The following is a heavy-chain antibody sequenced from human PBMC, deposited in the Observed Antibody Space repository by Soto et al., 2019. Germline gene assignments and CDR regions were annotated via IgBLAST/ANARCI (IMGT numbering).Heavy chain of an antibody. CDR2: IYYSGST. CDR3: ARVVVVVPFSPGGMDV. CDR1: GGSVSSGSYY. J-gene: IGHJ6*02. V-gene: IGHV4-61*01. Sequence: QVQLQESGPGLVKPSETLSLTCTVSGGSVSSGSYYWSWIRQPPGKGLEWIGYIYYSGSTNYNPSLKSRVTISVDTSKNQFSLKLSSVTAADTAVYYCARVVVVVPFSPGGMDVWGQGTTVTVSS. D-gene: IGHD2-2*01.